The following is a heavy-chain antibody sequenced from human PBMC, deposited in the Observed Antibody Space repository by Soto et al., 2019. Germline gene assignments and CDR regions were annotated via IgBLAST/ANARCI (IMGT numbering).Heavy chain of an antibody. D-gene: IGHD3-3*01. CDR2: ISAYNGNT. CDR1: GYTFTSYG. J-gene: IGHJ6*02. CDR3: ARAVRRFPAYYYGMDV. Sequence: QVHLVQSGAELKKPGASVKVSCKSSGYTFTSYGISWVRQAPGQGLEWMGWISAYNGNTNYAQKLQGRVTMTTDTSKSTAYMELSSLRSDDTAVYYCARAVRRFPAYYYGMDVLGQGTTVTVSS. V-gene: IGHV1-18*01.